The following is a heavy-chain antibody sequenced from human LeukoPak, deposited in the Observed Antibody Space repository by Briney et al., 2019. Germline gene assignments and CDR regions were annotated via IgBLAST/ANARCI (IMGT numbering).Heavy chain of an antibody. D-gene: IGHD1-1*01. CDR3: ARDTTTGIDC. CDR2: IYYSGST. CDR1: GGSISSGGYY. Sequence: SETLSLTCTVSGGSISSGGYYWSWIRQHPGKGLEWIGYIYYSGSTYYNPSLKSRVTISVDTSKNQFSLKLSSVTAADTAVYYCARDTTTGIDCWGQGTLVTVSS. V-gene: IGHV4-31*03. J-gene: IGHJ4*02.